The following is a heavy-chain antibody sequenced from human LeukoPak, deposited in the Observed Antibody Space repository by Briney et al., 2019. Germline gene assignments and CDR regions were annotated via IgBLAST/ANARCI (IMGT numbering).Heavy chain of an antibody. CDR2: ISSSSSYT. Sequence: KPGGSLRLSCAASGFTFSDYYMSWIRQAPGKGLEGVSYISSSSSYTNYADSVKGRFTISRDNAKNSLYLQMNSLRAEDTAVYYCARDYCSSTSCYYYYYYGMDVWGQGTTVTVSS. D-gene: IGHD2-2*01. J-gene: IGHJ6*02. CDR3: ARDYCSSTSCYYYYYYGMDV. V-gene: IGHV3-11*06. CDR1: GFTFSDYY.